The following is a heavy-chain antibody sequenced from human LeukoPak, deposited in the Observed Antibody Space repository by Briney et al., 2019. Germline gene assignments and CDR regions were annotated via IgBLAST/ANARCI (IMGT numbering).Heavy chain of an antibody. D-gene: IGHD3-22*01. CDR3: ARRREVWGKHYYDSSGDPYNWFDP. CDR1: GDSVSSNSAA. CDR2: TYYRSKWYN. Sequence: SQTLSLTCAISGDSVSSNSAAWNWIRQSPSRGLEWLGRTYYRSKWYNDYAVSVKSRITINPDTSKNQFSLQLSSVTAADTAVYYCARRREVWGKHYYDSSGDPYNWFDPWGQGTLVTVSS. J-gene: IGHJ5*02. V-gene: IGHV6-1*01.